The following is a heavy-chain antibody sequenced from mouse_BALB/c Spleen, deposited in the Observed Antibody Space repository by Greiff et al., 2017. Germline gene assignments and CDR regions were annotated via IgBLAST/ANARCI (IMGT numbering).Heavy chain of an antibody. J-gene: IGHJ4*01. CDR3: ARGDYPYAMDY. V-gene: IGHV14-3*02. Sequence: VQLKQSGAELVKPGASVKLSCTASGFNIKDTYMHWVKQRPEQGLEWIGRIDPANGNTKYDPKFQGKATITADTSSNTAYLQLSSLTSEDTAVYYCARGDYPYAMDYWGQGTSVTVSS. D-gene: IGHD2-4*01. CDR2: IDPANGNT. CDR1: GFNIKDTY.